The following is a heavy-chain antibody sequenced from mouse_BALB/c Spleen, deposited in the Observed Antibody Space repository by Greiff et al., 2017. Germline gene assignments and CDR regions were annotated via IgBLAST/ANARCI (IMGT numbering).Heavy chain of an antibody. Sequence: EVQLVESGGGLVQPKGSLKLSCAASGFTFNTYAMNWVRQAPGKGLEWVARIRSKSNNYATYYADSVKDRFTISRDDSQSMLYLQMNNLKTEDTAMYYCVRHYYDYWGAMDYWGQGTSVTVSS. V-gene: IGHV10-1*02. CDR3: VRHYYDYWGAMDY. CDR2: IRSKSNNYAT. J-gene: IGHJ4*01. D-gene: IGHD2-4*01. CDR1: GFTFNTYA.